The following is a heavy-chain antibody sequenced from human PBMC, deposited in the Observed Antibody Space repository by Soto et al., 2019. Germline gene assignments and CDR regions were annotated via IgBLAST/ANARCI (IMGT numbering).Heavy chain of an antibody. Sequence: SETLSLTCTVSGGSISSGGYYWSWIRQHPGKGLEWIGYIYYSGSTYYNPSLKSRVTISVDTSKNQFSLKLSSVTAADTAVYYCATGGSGSPDAFDIWGQGTMVTVSS. CDR2: IYYSGST. V-gene: IGHV4-31*03. CDR3: ATGGSGSPDAFDI. CDR1: GGSISSGGYY. J-gene: IGHJ3*02. D-gene: IGHD3-22*01.